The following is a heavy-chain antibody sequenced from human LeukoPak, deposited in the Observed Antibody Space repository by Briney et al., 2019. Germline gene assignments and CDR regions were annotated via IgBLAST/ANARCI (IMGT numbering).Heavy chain of an antibody. CDR1: GFTVSSNH. CDR2: VYSSGSS. CDR3: AGCRWNYHYFEH. J-gene: IGHJ4*02. D-gene: IGHD1-7*01. V-gene: IGHV3-66*01. Sequence: GGSLRLSCAASGFTVSSNHMTWVRQAPGKGLECVSVVYSSGSSYYGDSVEGRFTISRDNSKNTLYLHMNSLRAEDTAVYYCAGCRWNYHYFEHWGQGTLVTVSS.